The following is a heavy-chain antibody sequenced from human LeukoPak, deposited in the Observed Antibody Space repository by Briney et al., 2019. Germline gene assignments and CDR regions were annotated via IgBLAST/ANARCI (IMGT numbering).Heavy chain of an antibody. J-gene: IGHJ4*02. CDR3: ARDGWLQPDY. Sequence: PGGSLRLSCAASGFTFSSYWMHWVRQAPGKGLVWVSCINSDGSSTSYADSVKGRFTISRDNAKNTLYLQMNSLRAEDTAVYYCARDGWLQPDYWGQGTLVTVSS. V-gene: IGHV3-74*01. CDR1: GFTFSSYW. D-gene: IGHD5-24*01. CDR2: INSDGSST.